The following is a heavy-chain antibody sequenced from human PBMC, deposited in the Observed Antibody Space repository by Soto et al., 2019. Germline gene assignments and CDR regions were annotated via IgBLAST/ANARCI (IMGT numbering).Heavy chain of an antibody. V-gene: IGHV1-2*04. D-gene: IGHD3-10*01. CDR2: INPNSGGT. CDR1: RYTFTGYY. J-gene: IGHJ6*02. CDR3: ARGAPVLLWFGEVDTYYYYGMDV. Sequence: GASVKVSCKASRYTFTGYYMHWVRQAPGQGLEWMGWINPNSGGTNYAQKFQGWVTMTRDTSISTAYMELSRLRSDDTAVYYCARGAPVLLWFGEVDTYYYYGMDVWGQGTTVTVSS.